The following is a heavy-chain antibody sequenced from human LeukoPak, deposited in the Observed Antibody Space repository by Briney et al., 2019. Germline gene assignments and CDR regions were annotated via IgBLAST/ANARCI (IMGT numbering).Heavy chain of an antibody. CDR1: EFTFSTYW. Sequence: PGGSLRLSCVASEFTFSTYWMTWVRQAPGKGLEWVANIKQDGSEKYYVDSVKGRFTVSRDNAKDSLDLVMSSLRVDDTAVYYCARDRGDGTQSPFYSWGQGTVVTVAS. D-gene: IGHD5-24*01. J-gene: IGHJ4*02. V-gene: IGHV3-7*01. CDR3: ARDRGDGTQSPFYS. CDR2: IKQDGSEK.